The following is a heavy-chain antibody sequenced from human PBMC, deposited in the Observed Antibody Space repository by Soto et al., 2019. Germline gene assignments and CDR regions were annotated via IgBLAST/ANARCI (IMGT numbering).Heavy chain of an antibody. V-gene: IGHV3-23*01. J-gene: IGHJ4*02. D-gene: IGHD2-21*01. CDR3: ARGGAFCGGGRCNVSPGSD. CDR1: GFTFRSHA. CDR2: ISANGDST. Sequence: EVQLLESGGDLVQPGGSLRLSCAASGFTFRSHAMSWVRHVPGKGLEWVSAISANGDSTYYAESVKGRFTISRDNSQNTLYVQMNSLRAEDTAIYYCARGGAFCGGGRCNVSPGSDWGQGTLVTVSS.